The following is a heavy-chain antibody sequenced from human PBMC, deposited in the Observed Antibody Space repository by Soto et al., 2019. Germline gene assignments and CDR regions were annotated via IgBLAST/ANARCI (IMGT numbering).Heavy chain of an antibody. V-gene: IGHV3-11*01. CDR1: GFTFSDYY. Sequence: QVQLVESGGGLVKPGGALRLSCAASGFTFSDYYMSWIRKAPGKGLEWVSYISSSGSTIYYADSVKGRCTISRENAKKSLDLQMNSLRAEDTAVYYCARDPEGISRGGDPWGQGTLVTVSS. CDR3: ARDPEGISRGGDP. CDR2: ISSSGSTI. D-gene: IGHD2-15*01. J-gene: IGHJ5*02.